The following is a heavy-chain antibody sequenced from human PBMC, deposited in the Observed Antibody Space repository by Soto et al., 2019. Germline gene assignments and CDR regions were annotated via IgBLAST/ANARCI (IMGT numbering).Heavy chain of an antibody. CDR2: ISGSGGST. CDR1: GFTFSSYA. D-gene: IGHD3-3*01. Sequence: GGSLRLSCAASGFTFSSYAMSWVRQAPGKGLEWVSAISGSGGSTYYADSVKGRFTISRDNSKNTLYLQMNSLRAEDTAVYYCAKEDGITIFGVVITGMDVWGQGTTVTVSS. CDR3: AKEDGITIFGVVITGMDV. J-gene: IGHJ6*02. V-gene: IGHV3-23*01.